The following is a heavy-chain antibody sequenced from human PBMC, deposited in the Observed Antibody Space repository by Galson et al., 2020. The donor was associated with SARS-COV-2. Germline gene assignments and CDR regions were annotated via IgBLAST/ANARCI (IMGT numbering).Heavy chain of an antibody. V-gene: IGHV3-11*01. D-gene: IGHD2-15*01. CDR3: TRDPRLLDY. CDR2: IGQSGTDI. Sequence: TGGSLRLSCAASGFIFSDHYMTWMRQAPGKGLEWVSYIGQSGTDIKYADSVKGRFTISRDNARNSLYLQMNSLRAEDTAMYYCTRDPRLLDYWGQGTLGTVSS. J-gene: IGHJ4*02. CDR1: GFIFSDHY.